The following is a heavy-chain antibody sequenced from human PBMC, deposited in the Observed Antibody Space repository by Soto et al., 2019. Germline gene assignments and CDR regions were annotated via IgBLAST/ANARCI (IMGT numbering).Heavy chain of an antibody. CDR3: ARVRYYFDDTGSYYSYHFDY. CDR1: DYSIRSGYY. D-gene: IGHD3-22*01. CDR2: MYHNGYT. J-gene: IGHJ4*02. V-gene: IGHV4-38-2*01. Sequence: QVQLQESGPGLVKPSETLSLTCAVSDYSIRSGYYWGWIRQTPGKGLEWIGSMYHNGYTYQNPSLKSRVTISVDTSKNQFSLTLTSVTAADTAVYFCARVRYYFDDTGSYYSYHFDYWGQGSLVTVSP.